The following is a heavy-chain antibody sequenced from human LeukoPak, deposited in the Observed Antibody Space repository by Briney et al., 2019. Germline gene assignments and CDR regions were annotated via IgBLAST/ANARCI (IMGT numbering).Heavy chain of an antibody. V-gene: IGHV3-11*01. D-gene: IGHD3-10*01. CDR3: VRARGAGPGAHFDY. CDR2: ISNTGSFI. Sequence: GGPLRLSCAASGLTFSDEYMSRIRQAPGKGLEWVSYISNTGSFISYADSVKGRFTISRDNAKNSLYLQMNSLRAEDAAAYYCVRARGAGPGAHFDYWGQGTLVTVSS. J-gene: IGHJ4*02. CDR1: GLTFSDEY.